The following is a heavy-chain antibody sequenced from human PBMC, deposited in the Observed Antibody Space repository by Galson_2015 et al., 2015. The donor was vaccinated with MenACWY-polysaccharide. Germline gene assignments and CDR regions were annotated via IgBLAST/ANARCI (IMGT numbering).Heavy chain of an antibody. CDR2: MNPNSGNT. V-gene: IGHV1-8*01. J-gene: IGHJ4*02. CDR1: GYTFTSYD. D-gene: IGHD6-19*01. CDR3: ASTKAGTHYFDY. Sequence: SVKVPCKASGYTFTSYDINWVRQDPRQGLQWMGWMNPNSGNTGYAQKFQGRVTMTRDTSISTAYMELSSLTSEDTAVYYCASTKAGTHYFDYWGQGTLVTVSS.